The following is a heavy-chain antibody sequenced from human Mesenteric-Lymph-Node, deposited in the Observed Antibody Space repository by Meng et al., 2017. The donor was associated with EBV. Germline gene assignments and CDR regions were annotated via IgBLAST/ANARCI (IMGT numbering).Heavy chain of an antibody. Sequence: ITVKDSGPTLVKPTETLTLTCTVSGVSLSTYGLTVNWIRQPPGGALEWLALVYWDDDKGYSPSLRSRLTITRDTSKNQVVLTMTNMDPVDTGTYFCARSGGYGTPLDYWGQGTLVTVSS. D-gene: IGHD6-25*01. V-gene: IGHV2-5*02. CDR3: ARSGGYGTPLDY. J-gene: IGHJ4*02. CDR2: VYWDDDK. CDR1: GVSLSTYGLT.